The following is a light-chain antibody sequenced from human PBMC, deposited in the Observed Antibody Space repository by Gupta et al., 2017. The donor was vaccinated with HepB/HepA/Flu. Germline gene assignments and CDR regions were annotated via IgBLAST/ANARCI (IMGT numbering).Light chain of an antibody. J-gene: IGLJ3*02. Sequence: GSPGQSITISCTGTSSDVGSYNLVSWYQQHPGKAPKLMIYEVSKRPSGVSNRFSGSKSGNTASLTISGLQAEDEADYYCCSYAGSSTLGVFGGGTKLSVL. CDR2: EVS. V-gene: IGLV2-23*02. CDR1: SSDVGSYNL. CDR3: CSYAGSSTLGV.